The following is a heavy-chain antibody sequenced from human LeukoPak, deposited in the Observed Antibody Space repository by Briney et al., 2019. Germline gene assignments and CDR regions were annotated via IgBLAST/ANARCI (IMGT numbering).Heavy chain of an antibody. V-gene: IGHV4-61*05. CDR2: S. CDR3: ERLWGYDGYAPYGMDV. D-gene: IGHD5-12*01. J-gene: IGHJ6*02. CDR1: GGSMTSGDYY. Sequence: SETLSLTCTVSGGSMTSGDYYWGWIRQSPGTGLQWIGTSYQGASLKSRVTISVDKSKNQFSLKLSSVTAADTTVYYCERLWGYDGYAPYGMDVWGQGTTVTVSS.